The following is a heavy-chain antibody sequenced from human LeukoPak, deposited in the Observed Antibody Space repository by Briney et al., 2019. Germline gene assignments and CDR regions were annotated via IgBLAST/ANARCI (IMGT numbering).Heavy chain of an antibody. D-gene: IGHD6-13*01. CDR3: ARVDSSSWFRSVVAFDI. Sequence: SETLSLTCAVYGGSFSGYYWSWIRQPPGKGLEWIGEINHSGSTNYNPSLKSRVTIAVDTSKNQFSLKLSSVTAADTAVYYCARVDSSSWFRSVVAFDIWGQGTMVTVSS. CDR2: INHSGST. V-gene: IGHV4-34*01. CDR1: GGSFSGYY. J-gene: IGHJ3*02.